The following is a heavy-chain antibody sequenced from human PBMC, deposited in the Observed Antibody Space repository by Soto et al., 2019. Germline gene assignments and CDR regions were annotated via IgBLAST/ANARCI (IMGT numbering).Heavy chain of an antibody. J-gene: IGHJ5*02. Sequence: ASISTGGYSWSWIRQPPGKGPEWIGYIYESGRTYYKPSLKSRASISMDKSRNQFSVRLTSVTAADTAVYFCARGDRYSGSFSDYFDPWGQGTLVTVSS. CDR2: IYESGRT. CDR3: ARGDRYSGSFSDYFDP. V-gene: IGHV4-30-2*01. CDR1: ASISTGGYS. D-gene: IGHD1-26*01.